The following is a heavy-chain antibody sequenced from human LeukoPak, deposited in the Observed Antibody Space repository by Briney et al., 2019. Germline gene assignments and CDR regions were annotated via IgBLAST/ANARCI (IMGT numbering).Heavy chain of an antibody. CDR3: TTDLLGLCSSNGCYDNWLDP. CDR2: IKSKTDGGTI. J-gene: IGHJ5*02. D-gene: IGHD2-2*01. Sequence: GGSLRLSCAASGFIFSNAWMTWVRQAPGKGLEWVGRIKSKTDGGTIDYAAPVKGRFTISRDDSKGTLYLQMNSLKTEDTAVYYCTTDLLGLCSSNGCYDNWLDPWGHGTLVTVYS. V-gene: IGHV3-15*01. CDR1: GFIFSNAW.